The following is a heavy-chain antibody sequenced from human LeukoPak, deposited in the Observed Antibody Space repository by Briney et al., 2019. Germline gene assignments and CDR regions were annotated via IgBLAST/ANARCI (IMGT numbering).Heavy chain of an antibody. Sequence: GGSLRLSCAASGFTFSSYSMNWVRQAPGKGLEWVSSISSSSSYIYYADSVKGRFTISRDNAKNSLYLQMNSLRAEVTAVYYCARDQLAVAGSDYWGQGTLVTVSS. CDR3: ARDQLAVAGSDY. D-gene: IGHD6-19*01. CDR2: ISSSSSYI. V-gene: IGHV3-21*01. J-gene: IGHJ4*02. CDR1: GFTFSSYS.